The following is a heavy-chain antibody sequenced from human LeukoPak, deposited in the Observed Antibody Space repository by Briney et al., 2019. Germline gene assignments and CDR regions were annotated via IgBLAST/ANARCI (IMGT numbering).Heavy chain of an antibody. V-gene: IGHV4-39*07. J-gene: IGHJ4*02. CDR3: ARHSSGWSSNDY. Sequence: SETLSLTCTVSGGSISSSSYSWGWIRQPPGKGLEWIGSIYYSGSTNYNPSLKSRVTISVDTSKNQFSLKLSSVTAADTAVYYCARHSSGWSSNDYWGQGTLVTVSS. CDR1: GGSISSSSYS. D-gene: IGHD6-19*01. CDR2: IYYSGST.